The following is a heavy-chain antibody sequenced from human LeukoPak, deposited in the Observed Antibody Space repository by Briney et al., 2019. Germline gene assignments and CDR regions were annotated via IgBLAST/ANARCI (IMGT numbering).Heavy chain of an antibody. CDR3: VRDNDWAFDY. CDR1: GFTLRSFN. V-gene: IGHV3-48*01. J-gene: IGHJ4*02. D-gene: IGHD3-9*01. CDR2: ISPRSDII. Sequence: PGGSLRLSCIASGFTLRSFNMNWVRQAPGKGLEWVSHISPRSDIISYADSVKGRFAISRDNAKNSLYLHMNSLRADDMAVYYCVRDNDWAFDYWGQGTLVPVSS.